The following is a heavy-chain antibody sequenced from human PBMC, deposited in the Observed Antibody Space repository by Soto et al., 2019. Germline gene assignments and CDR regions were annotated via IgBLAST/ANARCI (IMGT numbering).Heavy chain of an antibody. D-gene: IGHD6-19*01. Sequence: EVQLLESGGGLVQPGGSLRLSCAASGFIFSSYAMTWVRQAPGKGLEWVSSISGSGGTAYYADSVKSRFTISRDNSRNTLDLQIDSLRADDTAVYYCANLAGGWYEAFGIWGQGTMVTVSS. CDR1: GFIFSSYA. V-gene: IGHV3-23*01. CDR2: ISGSGGTA. J-gene: IGHJ3*02. CDR3: ANLAGGWYEAFGI.